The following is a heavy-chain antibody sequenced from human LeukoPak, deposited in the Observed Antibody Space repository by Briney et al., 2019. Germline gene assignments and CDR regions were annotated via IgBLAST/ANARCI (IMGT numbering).Heavy chain of an antibody. CDR3: ARDVSSSNDY. CDR2: ISGSSSYI. CDR1: GFTFSSYT. Sequence: GGSLRLSCAASGFTFSSYTMNWVRQAPGKGLEWVSSISGSSSYISYADSVKGRFTISRDNAKNSLYLQMNSLRAEDTAVYYCARDVSSSNDYWGQGTLVTVSS. V-gene: IGHV3-21*01. J-gene: IGHJ4*02. D-gene: IGHD6-13*01.